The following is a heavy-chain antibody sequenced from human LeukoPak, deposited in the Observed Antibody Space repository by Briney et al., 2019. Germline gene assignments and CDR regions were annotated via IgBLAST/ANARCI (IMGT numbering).Heavy chain of an antibody. Sequence: GGSLRLSCAASGFTFSNYAVSWVRQVPGKGLEWVSGINWNGGSTGYADSVKGRFTISRDNAKNSLYLQMHSLRAEDTALYWCARDLMVRGVIRSPFDIWGQGTMVTVSS. CDR3: ARDLMVRGVIRSPFDI. CDR1: GFTFSNYA. D-gene: IGHD3-10*01. CDR2: INWNGGST. V-gene: IGHV3-20*04. J-gene: IGHJ3*02.